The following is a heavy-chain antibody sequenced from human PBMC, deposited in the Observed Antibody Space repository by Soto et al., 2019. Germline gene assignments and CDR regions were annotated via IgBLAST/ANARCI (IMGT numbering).Heavy chain of an antibody. CDR3: AKISTTSYFDF. D-gene: IGHD4-17*01. CDR1: GFTFSDHY. J-gene: IGHJ4*02. CDR2: IRKKANSYTT. Sequence: GGSLRLSCAASGFTFSDHYMDWVRQVPGKGLEWVGRIRKKANSYTTEYAASVKGRFTISRDDSKNSMYLQMNSLKTEDMAVYFCAKISTTSYFDFWGQGTLVTVSS. V-gene: IGHV3-72*01.